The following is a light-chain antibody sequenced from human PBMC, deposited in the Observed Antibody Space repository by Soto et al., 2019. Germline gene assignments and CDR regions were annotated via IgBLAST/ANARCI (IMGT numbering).Light chain of an antibody. V-gene: IGLV2-14*01. J-gene: IGLJ1*01. Sequence: QSVLTQPASVSGSPRQSITISCTGTSSEVGGYNYVSWYQQHPGKAPNLMIYDVSNRPSGVSNRFSGSKSGNTASLTISGLQAEDEADYYCSSYTSSSSYVFGTGTKVTVL. CDR2: DVS. CDR3: SSYTSSSSYV. CDR1: SSEVGGYNY.